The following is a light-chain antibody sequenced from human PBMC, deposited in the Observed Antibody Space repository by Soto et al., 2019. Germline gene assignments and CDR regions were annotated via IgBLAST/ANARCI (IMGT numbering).Light chain of an antibody. CDR1: SGHSSYI. CDR3: ETWDSNIWV. Sequence: QLVLTQSSSASAYLGSSVKLTCTLSSGHSSYIIAWHQQQPGKAPRYLMKLEGSGSYNKGSGVPDRFSGSSSGADRYLTISNLQFEDEADYYCETWDSNIWVFGGGTQLTVL. V-gene: IGLV4-60*02. J-gene: IGLJ3*02. CDR2: LEGSGSY.